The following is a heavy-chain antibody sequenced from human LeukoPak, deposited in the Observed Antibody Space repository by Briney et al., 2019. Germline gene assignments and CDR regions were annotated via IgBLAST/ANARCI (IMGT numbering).Heavy chain of an antibody. V-gene: IGHV3-48*04. CDR1: GFTFSNG. Sequence: GGSPRLSCAASGFTFSNGMNWVRQAPGKGLEWVSYISSGRPNINYADSVRGRFTISRDNAKSSLYLQMNNLRVEDTAVYYCARGGAARPDYWGQGTLVTVSS. CDR2: ISSGRPNI. D-gene: IGHD6-6*01. J-gene: IGHJ4*02. CDR3: ARGGAARPDY.